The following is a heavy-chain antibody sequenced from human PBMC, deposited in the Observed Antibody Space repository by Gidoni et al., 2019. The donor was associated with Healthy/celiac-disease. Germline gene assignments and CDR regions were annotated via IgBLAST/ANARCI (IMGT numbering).Heavy chain of an antibody. Sequence: QVQLVQSGSELKKPGASVKVSCKASGYTFTSYAMNWVRQAPGQGLEWMGWIKTNTVNPTYAQGFTGRFVFSLDTSVSTAYLQISSLKAEDTAVYYCARVRAAYYDFWSGYYNWFDPWGQGTLVTVSS. D-gene: IGHD3-3*01. CDR1: GYTFTSYA. CDR2: IKTNTVNP. J-gene: IGHJ5*02. V-gene: IGHV7-4-1*02. CDR3: ARVRAAYYDFWSGYYNWFDP.